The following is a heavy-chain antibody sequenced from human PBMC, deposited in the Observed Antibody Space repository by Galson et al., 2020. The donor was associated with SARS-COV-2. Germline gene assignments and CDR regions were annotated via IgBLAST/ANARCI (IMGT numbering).Heavy chain of an antibody. J-gene: IGHJ6*02. CDR1: GYTFTGYY. CDR2: INPNSGGT. D-gene: IGHD3-16*01. Sequence: ASVKVSCKASGYTFTGYYMHWVRQAPGQGLEWMGWINPNSGGTNYAQKFQGWVTMTRDTSISTAYMELSRLRSDDTAVYYCARVKRGGTGQETTEDPIPPYGMDVWGQGTTVTVSS. CDR3: ARVKRGGTGQETTEDPIPPYGMDV. V-gene: IGHV1-2*04.